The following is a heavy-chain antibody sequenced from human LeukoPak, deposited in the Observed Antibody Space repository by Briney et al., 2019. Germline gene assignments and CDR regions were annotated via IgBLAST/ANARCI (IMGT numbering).Heavy chain of an antibody. CDR1: GYTFTCYY. CDR3: ARDYDYVWGSPYYFDY. J-gene: IGHJ4*02. D-gene: IGHD3-16*01. V-gene: IGHV1-2*02. Sequence: GASVKVSCKASGYTFTCYYMHWVRQAPGQGLEWMGWINPNSGGTNYAQKFQGRVTMTRDTSISTAYMELRRLRSDDAAVYYCARDYDYVWGSPYYFDYWVQGTLVTDSS. CDR2: INPNSGGT.